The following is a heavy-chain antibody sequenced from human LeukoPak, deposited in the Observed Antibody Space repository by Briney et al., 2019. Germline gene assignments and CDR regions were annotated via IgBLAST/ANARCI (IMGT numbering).Heavy chain of an antibody. CDR3: AKSNAWDWFDP. Sequence: PSETLSLTCTVSGASVSSYYWSWIRQPAGKGLEWIGHIHGTGNTSYNPSLKSRVTISVDKSNNQFSLNLSSVTAADTAVYYCAKSNAWDWFDPWGQGTLVTVSS. J-gene: IGHJ5*02. CDR1: GASVSSYY. V-gene: IGHV4-4*07. CDR2: IHGTGNT. D-gene: IGHD4-11*01.